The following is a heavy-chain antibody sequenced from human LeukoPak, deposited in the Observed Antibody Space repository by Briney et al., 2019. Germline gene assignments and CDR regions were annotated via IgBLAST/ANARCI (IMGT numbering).Heavy chain of an antibody. J-gene: IGHJ4*02. CDR3: ARDHDNGYSWAY. D-gene: IGHD3-22*01. CDR2: IKEDGSDQ. CDR1: GFSFSIHW. Sequence: GGSLRLSCAVSGFSFSIHWMSWFRQAPGKRLEWVANIKEDGSDQNYVDSGKGRFTISRDNAKNSLYLQMNSLRAEDTAVYYCARDHDNGYSWAYWGQGTLVTVSS. V-gene: IGHV3-7*01.